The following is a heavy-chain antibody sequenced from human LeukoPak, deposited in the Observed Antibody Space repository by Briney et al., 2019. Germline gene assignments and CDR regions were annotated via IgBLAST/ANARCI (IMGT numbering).Heavy chain of an antibody. CDR2: INPNSGGT. D-gene: IGHD4-17*01. J-gene: IGHJ4*02. CDR3: ARGYADYAAFDY. V-gene: IGHV1-2*02. CDR1: GYTFTGYY. Sequence: ASVKVSCKASGYTFTGYYIHWVRQAPGQGLEWMGWINPNSGGTTYAQKFQGRVTMTRDTSISTAYMELNRLRSDDAAVYFCARGYADYAAFDYWGQGTLVTVSS.